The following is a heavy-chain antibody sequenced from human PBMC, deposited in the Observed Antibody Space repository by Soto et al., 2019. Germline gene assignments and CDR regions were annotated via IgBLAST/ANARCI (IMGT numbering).Heavy chain of an antibody. CDR1: GVSVRDYH. D-gene: IGHD3-22*01. J-gene: IGHJ6*02. V-gene: IGHV4-4*07. CDR2: VYMSGTT. CDR3: ARMYHSGYYRPEGDYCFYGFHV. Sequence: WETLSLTCRVSGVSVRDYHWSWIRQPAGKGLEWIGRVYMSGTTKYNRSLKSRVTMSADTSVNQFSLTLSSVTAADTAIYYCARMYHSGYYRPEGDYCFYGFHVWGQGHTIAVS.